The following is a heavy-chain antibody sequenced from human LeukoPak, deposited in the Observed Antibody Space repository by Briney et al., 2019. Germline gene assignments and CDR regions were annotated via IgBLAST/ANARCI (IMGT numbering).Heavy chain of an antibody. Sequence: SETLSLTCTVSGGSVSSGSYYWNWIRQPPGKGLEWIGYIYYSGSTNYNPSLKSQVAISVDTSTNQFPLKLSSVIAADTAVFYCARGDCSGGNCFHFDSWGQGTLVTVSS. CDR3: ARGDCSGGNCFHFDS. CDR1: GGSVSSGSYY. V-gene: IGHV4-61*01. D-gene: IGHD2-15*01. J-gene: IGHJ4*02. CDR2: IYYSGST.